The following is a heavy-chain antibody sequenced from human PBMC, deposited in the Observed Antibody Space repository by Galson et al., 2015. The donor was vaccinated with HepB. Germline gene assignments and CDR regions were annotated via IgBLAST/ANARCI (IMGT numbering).Heavy chain of an antibody. V-gene: IGHV3-23*01. CDR3: AKDSLSSITVAGFNWFDP. CDR1: GFTFSNYA. Sequence: SLRLSCAASGFTFSNYAMNWVRQAPGKGLEWVSGISGSGDSIYQADSVKGRFTISRDNSKNTLYLQMNSLRAEDTAVYYCAKDSLSSITVAGFNWFDPWGQGTLVTVSS. D-gene: IGHD6-19*01. CDR2: ISGSGDSI. J-gene: IGHJ5*02.